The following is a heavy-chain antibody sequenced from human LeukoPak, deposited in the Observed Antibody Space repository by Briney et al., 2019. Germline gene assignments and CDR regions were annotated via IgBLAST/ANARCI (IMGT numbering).Heavy chain of an antibody. Sequence: ASVKVSCKASGYTFFDHYMHWVRQAPGQGLEWIGRINPNSGGTNYAQKFQGRVIMTRDTSINTANMELSGLTSDDTAIYYCARVVSLSWLDYWGQGTLVTVSS. J-gene: IGHJ4*02. CDR3: ARVVSLSWLDY. CDR2: INPNSGGT. V-gene: IGHV1-2*06. CDR1: GYTFFDHY.